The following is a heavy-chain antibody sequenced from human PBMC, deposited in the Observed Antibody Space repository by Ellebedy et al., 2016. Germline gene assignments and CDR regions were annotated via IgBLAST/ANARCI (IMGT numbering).Heavy chain of an antibody. CDR1: GYTFTGYY. CDR3: ARDVSSAVAAPGGSFIPYYYGMDV. V-gene: IGHV1-2*02. J-gene: IGHJ6*02. Sequence: ASVKVSCXASGYTFTGYYMHWVRQAPGQGLEWMGWINPNSGGTNYAQKFQGRVTMTRDTSISTAYMELSRLRSDDTAVYYCARDVSSAVAAPGGSFIPYYYGMDVWGQGTTVTVSS. D-gene: IGHD6-19*01. CDR2: INPNSGGT.